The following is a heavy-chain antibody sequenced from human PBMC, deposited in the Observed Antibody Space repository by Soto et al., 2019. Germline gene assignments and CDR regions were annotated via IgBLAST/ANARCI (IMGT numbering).Heavy chain of an antibody. CDR2: IWYDGSNK. CDR1: GFTFSSYG. D-gene: IGHD3-3*01. J-gene: IGHJ4*02. V-gene: IGHV3-33*01. Sequence: QVQLVESGGGVVQPGRSLRLSCAASGFTFSSYGMHWVRQAPGKGLEWVAVIWYDGSNKYYADSVKSRFTISRDNSKNTLYLQMNSLRAEDTAVYYCARDGEGFDYWGQGTLVTVSS. CDR3: ARDGEGFDY.